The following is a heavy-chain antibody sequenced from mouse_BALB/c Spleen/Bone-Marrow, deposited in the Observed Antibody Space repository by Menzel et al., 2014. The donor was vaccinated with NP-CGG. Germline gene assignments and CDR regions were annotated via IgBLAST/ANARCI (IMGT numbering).Heavy chain of an antibody. D-gene: IGHD1-1*01. CDR2: IYPGDDDT. CDR3: AGSTPLAY. Sequence: QVQLKQSGAELVRPGSSVKISCKASGYAFSRSWMNWVKQRPGQGLEWIGQIYPGDDDTNYSGKFKGRATLTADKSSGTAYMQLSSLTSEDSVVYFCAGSTPLAYWGQGTLVTVSA. CDR1: GYAFSRSW. V-gene: IGHV1-80*01. J-gene: IGHJ3*01.